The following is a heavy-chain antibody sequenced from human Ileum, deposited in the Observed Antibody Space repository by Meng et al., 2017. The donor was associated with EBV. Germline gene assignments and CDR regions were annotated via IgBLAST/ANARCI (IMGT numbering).Heavy chain of an antibody. Sequence: QLQEYGQGLVKPSQSLSPSCVISGDSVSSDKTAWNWIRQSPSRGLEWLGRTYRRSRWYYDYALSVKSRINISPDTSKNQVSLQLNSVTDEDTGIYYCATSRIAKFDRWGQGTLVTVSS. J-gene: IGHJ5*02. V-gene: IGHV6-1*02. CDR1: GDSVSSDKTA. CDR2: TYRRSRWYY. CDR3: ATSRIAKFDR.